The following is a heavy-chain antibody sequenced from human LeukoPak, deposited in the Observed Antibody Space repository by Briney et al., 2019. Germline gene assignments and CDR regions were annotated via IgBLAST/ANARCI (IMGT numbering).Heavy chain of an antibody. J-gene: IGHJ6*03. CDR3: ARGGADKYFYYYMDV. CDR2: IYYIGST. V-gene: IGHV4-59*08. D-gene: IGHD1-26*01. CDR1: GGSISSYY. Sequence: PSETLSLTCTVSGGSISSYYWSWIRQPPGKGLEWIWYIYYIGSTNYNTSLKSRVTISVDTSKNQFSLKLSSVTAADTAVYYCARGGADKYFYYYMDVWGKGTTVSVSS.